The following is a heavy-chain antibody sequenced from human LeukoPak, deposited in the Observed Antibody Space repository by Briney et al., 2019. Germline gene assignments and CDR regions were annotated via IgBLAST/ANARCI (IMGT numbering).Heavy chain of an antibody. Sequence: GGSLRLSCAASGFTFSSYEMNWVRQAPGKGLEWVSYISSSGSTIYYADSVKGRFTISRDNAKNSLYLQMNSLRAEDTAVYYCARGVEAGWFGELLYPNWFDPWGQGTLVTVSS. D-gene: IGHD3-10*01. CDR3: ARGVEAGWFGELLYPNWFDP. V-gene: IGHV3-48*03. CDR2: ISSSGSTI. CDR1: GFTFSSYE. J-gene: IGHJ5*02.